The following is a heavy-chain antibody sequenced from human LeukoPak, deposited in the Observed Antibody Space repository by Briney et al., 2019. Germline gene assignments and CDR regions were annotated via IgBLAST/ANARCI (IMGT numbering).Heavy chain of an antibody. CDR1: GYTFTSYD. D-gene: IGHD6-13*01. CDR3: ARGAAEGLDR. V-gene: IGHV1-3*04. CDR2: INTGNGNT. Sequence: GASVKVSCKASGYTFTSYDINLVRQAPGQTPEWMGWINTGNGNTKYSQKFQGRVTISRDTSANTAYMEVSTLRSEDTAVYYCARGAAEGLDRWGQGTLVTVSS. J-gene: IGHJ5*02.